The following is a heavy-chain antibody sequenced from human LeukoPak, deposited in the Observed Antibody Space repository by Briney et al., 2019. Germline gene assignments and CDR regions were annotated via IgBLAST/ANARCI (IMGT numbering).Heavy chain of an antibody. Sequence: PGGSLRLSCAASGFTFGNYGMSWVRQAPGKGLEWVSGINWNGGSTGYADSVEGRFTISRDNAKHSQYLQMNSLRVEDTALYYCSRAQTYGDSRLLLDFWGQGTLVTVSS. V-gene: IGHV3-20*04. CDR2: INWNGGST. J-gene: IGHJ4*02. D-gene: IGHD4-17*01. CDR1: GFTFGNYG. CDR3: SRAQTYGDSRLLLDF.